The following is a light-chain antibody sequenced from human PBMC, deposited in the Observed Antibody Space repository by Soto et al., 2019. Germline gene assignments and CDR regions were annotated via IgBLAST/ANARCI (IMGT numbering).Light chain of an antibody. V-gene: IGKV3-15*01. CDR3: QQYNNWPSIT. Sequence: EIVLTQSPATLSLSPGERATLSCRASQSVSSYLAWYQQKPGQAPRLLIYDASTGATGIPARFSGSGSGTEFTLTISSLQSEDFAVYYCQQYNNWPSITFGQGTRLEIK. CDR2: DAS. CDR1: QSVSSY. J-gene: IGKJ5*01.